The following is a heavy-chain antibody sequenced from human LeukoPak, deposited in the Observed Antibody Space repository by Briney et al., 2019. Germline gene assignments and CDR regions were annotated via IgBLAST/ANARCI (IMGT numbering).Heavy chain of an antibody. CDR2: ISGGGGT. CDR1: GFTFSRYA. J-gene: IGHJ6*02. V-gene: IGHV3-23*01. Sequence: PGGSLRLSCAASGFTFSRYAMSWVRQAPGKGLEWVSAISGGGGTFYADSVKGRFTISRDNSKNTLYLEVNSLRAEDTAVYYCAKDLGGNLYYYYGWDVRGQGTTVTVSS. CDR3: AKDLGGNLYYYYGWDV.